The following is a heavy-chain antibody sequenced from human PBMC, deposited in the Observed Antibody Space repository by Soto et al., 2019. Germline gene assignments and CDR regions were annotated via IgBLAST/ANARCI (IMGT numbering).Heavy chain of an antibody. CDR2: IYPGDSDT. V-gene: IGHV5-51*01. CDR3: ARHGAGFDY. CDR1: GYGFSTYW. Sequence: PGESLKISCKGSGYGFSTYWIAWVRQMPGKGLEWMGIIYPGDSDTKYSPSFQGQVTISADKSISTAFLQWSSLKASDTAMYYCARHGAGFDYWGQGTLVTVSS. D-gene: IGHD6-13*01. J-gene: IGHJ4*02.